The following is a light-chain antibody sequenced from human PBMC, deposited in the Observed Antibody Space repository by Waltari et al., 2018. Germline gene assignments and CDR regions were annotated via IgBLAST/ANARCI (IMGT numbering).Light chain of an antibody. Sequence: EIVLTQSPATLSLSPGERATLSCRASQSVSSYLAWYQQKPGQAPRLLIYDASNRATGIPARFSGRGSGTDFTLTISSLEPEDFAVYYCQQRSNWPYTFGQGTKLGIK. V-gene: IGKV3-11*01. J-gene: IGKJ2*01. CDR1: QSVSSY. CDR3: QQRSNWPYT. CDR2: DAS.